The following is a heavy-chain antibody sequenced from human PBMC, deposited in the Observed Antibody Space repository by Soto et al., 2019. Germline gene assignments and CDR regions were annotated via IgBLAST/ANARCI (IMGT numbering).Heavy chain of an antibody. D-gene: IGHD5-18*01. Sequence: KPGGSLRLSCAASGFTFSSYSMNWVRQAPGKGLEWVSSISSSSSYIYYADSVKGRFTISRDNAKNSLYLQMNSLRAEDTAVYYCARDLWEEREDTAMGPHYYYYYGMDVWGQGTTVTVSS. CDR3: ARDLWEEREDTAMGPHYYYYYGMDV. J-gene: IGHJ6*02. V-gene: IGHV3-21*01. CDR2: ISSSSSYI. CDR1: GFTFSSYS.